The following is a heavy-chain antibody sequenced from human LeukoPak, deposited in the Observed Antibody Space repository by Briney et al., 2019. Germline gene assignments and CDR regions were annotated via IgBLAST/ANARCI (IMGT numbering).Heavy chain of an antibody. Sequence: ASVKVSCKASGYTFTSYGISWVRQAPGQGLEWMEWIRTHNNDTVYAQNLQGRVTMTTDTYTTTAYMELRSLRSDDTAVYYCTRVPNHSAYDYWGQGTLVTVSS. D-gene: IGHD5-12*01. V-gene: IGHV1-18*01. J-gene: IGHJ4*02. CDR3: TRVPNHSAYDY. CDR2: IRTHNNDT. CDR1: GYTFTSYG.